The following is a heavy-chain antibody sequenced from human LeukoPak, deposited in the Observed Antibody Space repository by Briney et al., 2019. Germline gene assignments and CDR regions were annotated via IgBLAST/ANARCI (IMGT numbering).Heavy chain of an antibody. CDR3: ARVRGGSGRSYAADAFDI. V-gene: IGHV3-74*01. CDR2: IYNDGSRT. CDR1: RFTFSNYW. Sequence: GGSLRLSCAASRFTFSNYWMHWVRQAPGKGLVWVSRIYNDGSRTSYADSVKGRFTISRDNAKSTLYLQMNSLRAEDTAVYYCARVRGGSGRSYAADAFDIWGQGTMVTVSS. D-gene: IGHD1-26*01. J-gene: IGHJ3*02.